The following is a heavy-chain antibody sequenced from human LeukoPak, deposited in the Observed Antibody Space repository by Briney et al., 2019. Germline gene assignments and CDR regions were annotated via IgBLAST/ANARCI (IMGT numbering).Heavy chain of an antibody. V-gene: IGHV4-59*01. CDR1: GGSISSYY. CDR3: AREATMVRGTSWFDP. CDR2: IYYSGST. J-gene: IGHJ5*02. Sequence: SETLSLTCTVSGGSISSYYWSWIRQPPGKGLEWIGYIYYSGSTNYNPSLKSRVTISVDTSKNQFYLKLSSVTAADTAVYYCAREATMVRGTSWFDPWGQGTLVTVSS. D-gene: IGHD3-10*01.